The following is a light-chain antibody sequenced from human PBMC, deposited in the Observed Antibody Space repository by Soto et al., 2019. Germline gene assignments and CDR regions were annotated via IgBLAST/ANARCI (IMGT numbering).Light chain of an antibody. Sequence: QSALTQPASVSGSPGQSITISCTGTSSDVGGYNYVSWYQQHPGRAPQLMIYDVSNRPSGVSNRFSGSRSGNTASLTISGFQAEDEADHYCSSYATSTTVLFGGGTKLTVL. CDR1: SSDVGGYNY. J-gene: IGLJ2*01. CDR2: DVS. CDR3: SSYATSTTVL. V-gene: IGLV2-14*03.